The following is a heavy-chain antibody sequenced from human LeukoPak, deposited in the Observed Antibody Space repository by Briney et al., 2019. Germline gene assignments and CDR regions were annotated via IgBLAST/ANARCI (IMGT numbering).Heavy chain of an antibody. CDR3: ARERGDCSGGSCYVDAFDI. J-gene: IGHJ3*02. V-gene: IGHV1-69*13. CDR1: GGTFNSYA. D-gene: IGHD2-15*01. Sequence: SVTVSCKASGGTFNSYAISWVRQAPGQGLEWMGGIIPIFGTANYAQKFQGRVTITADESTSTAYMELSSLRSEDTAVYYCARERGDCSGGSCYVDAFDIWGQGAMVTVSS. CDR2: IIPIFGTA.